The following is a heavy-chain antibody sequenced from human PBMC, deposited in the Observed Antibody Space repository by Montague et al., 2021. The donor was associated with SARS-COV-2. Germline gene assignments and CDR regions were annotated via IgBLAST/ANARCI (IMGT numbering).Heavy chain of an antibody. Sequence: SETLSLTCTVSGDSITSSFWTWVRQPPGKGLEWIGYIYYGGSTNHTPSLKSRVTISVDVSKNQFSLKLSSVTGADTAVYYCAREAFGGVIDHWGQGTLVTVSS. J-gene: IGHJ4*02. CDR1: GDSITSSF. CDR2: IYYGGST. V-gene: IGHV4-59*01. D-gene: IGHD3-16*01. CDR3: AREAFGGVIDH.